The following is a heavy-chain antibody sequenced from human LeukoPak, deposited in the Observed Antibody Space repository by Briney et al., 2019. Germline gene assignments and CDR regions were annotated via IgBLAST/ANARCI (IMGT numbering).Heavy chain of an antibody. D-gene: IGHD2-8*01. Sequence: GGSLRLSCAASGFILSGYGMHWVRQAPAKGLEWVAVIWYDGSKKYYTDSVKGRFTISRDNSKKTLYLQMDSLGADDMAVYYCARYAVSTLDVWGQGTTVTVSS. V-gene: IGHV3-33*01. J-gene: IGHJ6*01. CDR2: IWYDGSKK. CDR3: ARYAVSTLDV. CDR1: GFILSGYG.